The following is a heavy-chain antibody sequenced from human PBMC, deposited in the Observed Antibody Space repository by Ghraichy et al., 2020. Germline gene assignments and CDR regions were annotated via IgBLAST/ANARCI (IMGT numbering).Heavy chain of an antibody. CDR2: ISGSGGST. J-gene: IGHJ5*02. CDR3: AKGRSITATTTPNWFDP. Sequence: GGSLRLSCAASGFTFGSYAMNWVRQAPGRGLEWVSVISGSGGSTYYADSVKGRFTISRDNSKNTLFLQMNSLRAEDTALYYCAKGRSITATTTPNWFDPWGQGTLVTVSS. D-gene: IGHD6-25*01. CDR1: GFTFGSYA. V-gene: IGHV3-23*01.